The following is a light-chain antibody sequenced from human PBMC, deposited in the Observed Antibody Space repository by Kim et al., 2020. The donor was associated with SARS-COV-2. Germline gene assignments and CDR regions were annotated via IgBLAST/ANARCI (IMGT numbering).Light chain of an antibody. J-gene: IGLJ3*02. CDR2: FDD. V-gene: IGLV3-21*01. CDR3: QVCDSPSNHWV. Sequence: SYELTQPPSVSVAPGKTARITCEGKNVGSESVHWYQQRPGQAPVMVIYFDDDRPSGIPERFSGSRSGTTATLTISRVEAGDEADYFCQVCDSPSNHWVFDGGTQLTVL. CDR1: NVGSES.